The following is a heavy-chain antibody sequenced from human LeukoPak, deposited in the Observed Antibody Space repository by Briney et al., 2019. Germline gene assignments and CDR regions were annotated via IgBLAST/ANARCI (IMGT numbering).Heavy chain of an antibody. V-gene: IGHV4-59*01. Sequence: SETLSLTCTVSGASITTYYWSWIRQPPGRGLEWIGYIYYSGSTSSHPSLKSRVTISRDTSKNQFSLKLSSVTAADTAVYYCARVWDTSMVSSYLDYWGQGTLVTVSS. CDR2: IYYSGST. CDR1: GASITTYY. D-gene: IGHD5-18*01. J-gene: IGHJ4*02. CDR3: ARVWDTSMVSSYLDY.